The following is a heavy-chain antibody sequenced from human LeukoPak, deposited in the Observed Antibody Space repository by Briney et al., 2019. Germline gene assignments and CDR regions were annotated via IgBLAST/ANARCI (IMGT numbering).Heavy chain of an antibody. Sequence: ASVKVSCKASGYTFTSYDINWVRQATGQGLEWMGRIIPILGIANYAQKFQGRVTITADKSTSTAYMELSSLRSEDTAVYYCASGYSGWYKNRGFDYWGQGTLVTVSS. CDR2: IIPILGIA. V-gene: IGHV1-69*04. D-gene: IGHD6-19*01. J-gene: IGHJ4*02. CDR1: GYTFTSYD. CDR3: ASGYSGWYKNRGFDY.